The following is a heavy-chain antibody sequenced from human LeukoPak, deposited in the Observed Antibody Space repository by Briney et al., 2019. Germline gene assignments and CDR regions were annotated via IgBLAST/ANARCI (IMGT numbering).Heavy chain of an antibody. V-gene: IGHV4-61*02. J-gene: IGHJ4*02. D-gene: IGHD3-22*01. Sequence: SETLSLTCTVSGRSISSGSYYWSWIRQPAGKGLEWIWRIYTSGSTNYNPSLKSRVTISVDTSKNQFSLKLSSVTAADTAVYYCARVTTGGYYNCWGQGTLVTVSS. CDR2: IYTSGST. CDR3: ARVTTGGYYNC. CDR1: GRSISSGSYY.